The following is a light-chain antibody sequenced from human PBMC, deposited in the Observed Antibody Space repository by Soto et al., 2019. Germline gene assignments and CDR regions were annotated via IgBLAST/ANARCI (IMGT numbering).Light chain of an antibody. V-gene: IGKV2-28*01. Sequence: DIVMTHPPLSLPVTPAEPASISCRSSQSLLHSNGYNYLDWYLQKPGQSPQLLIYLGSNRASGVPDRFSGSGPGTDFTLKISRVEAEDVGVYYCMQALQTPYTFGQGTKLEIK. J-gene: IGKJ2*01. CDR1: QSLLHSNGYNY. CDR3: MQALQTPYT. CDR2: LGS.